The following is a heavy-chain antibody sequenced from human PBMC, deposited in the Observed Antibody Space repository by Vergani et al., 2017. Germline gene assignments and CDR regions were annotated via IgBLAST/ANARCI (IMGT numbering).Heavy chain of an antibody. D-gene: IGHD2-2*01. J-gene: IGHJ5*02. Sequence: QVQLVQSGAEVKKPGASVKVSCKASGYTFTSYGISWVRQAPGQGLEWMGWISAYNGNTNYAQKLQGRVTMTTDTSTSTAYMELRSLRSEDTAVYYCARDSRYCSSTSCYVGRDWFDPWGQGTLVTVSS. CDR1: GYTFTSYG. CDR3: ARDSRYCSSTSCYVGRDWFDP. CDR2: ISAYNGNT. V-gene: IGHV1-18*04.